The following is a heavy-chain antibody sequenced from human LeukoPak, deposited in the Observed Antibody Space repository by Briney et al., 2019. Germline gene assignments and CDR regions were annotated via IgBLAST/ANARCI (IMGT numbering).Heavy chain of an antibody. J-gene: IGHJ4*02. D-gene: IGHD6-19*01. CDR1: GFTFDDYT. CDR3: AKDNMRIFSGWRYFDY. V-gene: IGHV3-43*01. Sequence: PGGSLRLSCAASGFTFDDYTMHWVRQAPGKGLEWVSLISWDGGSTYYADSVKGRFTISRDNSKNSLYLQMNSLRTEDTALYYCAKDNMRIFSGWRYFDYWGQGTLVTVSS. CDR2: ISWDGGST.